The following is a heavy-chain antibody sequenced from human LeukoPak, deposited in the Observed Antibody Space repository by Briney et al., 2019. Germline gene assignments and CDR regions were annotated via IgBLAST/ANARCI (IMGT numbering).Heavy chain of an antibody. CDR1: GFTFSSYS. V-gene: IGHV3-48*01. CDR3: ARDRGGVFDP. Sequence: GGSLRLSCAASGFTFSSYSMNWVRQAPGKGLEWVSYISSSSSTIYYADSVKGRFTISRDNAKNSLYLQMNSLRAEDTAVYYCARDRGGVFDPWGQGTLVTVSS. J-gene: IGHJ5*02. D-gene: IGHD3-16*01. CDR2: ISSSSSTI.